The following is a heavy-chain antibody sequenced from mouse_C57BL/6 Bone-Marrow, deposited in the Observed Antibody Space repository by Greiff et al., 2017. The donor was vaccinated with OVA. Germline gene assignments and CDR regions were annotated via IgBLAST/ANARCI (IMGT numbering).Heavy chain of an antibody. CDR2: IDPNSGGT. J-gene: IGHJ3*01. V-gene: IGHV1-72*01. Sequence: QVQLKQPGAELVKPGASVKLSCKASGYTFTSYWMHWVKQRPGRGLEWIGRIDPNSGGTKSNEKFKSKAILTVDKPSSTAYMQRSSLTSEDSAGYYCAREGDSSGTAWFAYWGQGTLVTVSA. D-gene: IGHD3-2*02. CDR3: AREGDSSGTAWFAY. CDR1: GYTFTSYW.